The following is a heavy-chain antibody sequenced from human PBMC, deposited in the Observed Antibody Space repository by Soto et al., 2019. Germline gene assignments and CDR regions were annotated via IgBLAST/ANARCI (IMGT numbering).Heavy chain of an antibody. V-gene: IGHV4-30-4*01. J-gene: IGHJ3*02. Sequence: QVQLQESGPGLVKPSQTLSLTCTVSGGSISSGDYYWSWIRQPPGKGLEWIGYIYYSGSTYYNPSLISRVTLTVDTSKNQFSLKLSSVTAADTAVYYCARGKGDWTDAFDIWGQGTMVTVSS. D-gene: IGHD2-21*02. CDR3: ARGKGDWTDAFDI. CDR1: GGSISSGDYY. CDR2: IYYSGST.